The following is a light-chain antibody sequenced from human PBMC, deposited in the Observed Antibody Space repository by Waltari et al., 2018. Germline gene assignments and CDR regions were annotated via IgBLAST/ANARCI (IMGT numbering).Light chain of an antibody. CDR1: SSDVGFHNY. V-gene: IGLV2-14*03. CDR3: STSTMSSAVL. Sequence: QSALTQPASVSGSPGQSITISCTGTSSDVGFHNYVSWYQHHPGKAPKLMIYAVSGRPPWVSSRFPGSKSGDTASLTISGLQAEDEADYYCSTSTMSSAVLFGGGTKLTVL. CDR2: AVS. J-gene: IGLJ2*01.